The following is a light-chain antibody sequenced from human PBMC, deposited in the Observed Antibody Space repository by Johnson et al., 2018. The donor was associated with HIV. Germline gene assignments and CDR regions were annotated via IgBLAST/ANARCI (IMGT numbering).Light chain of an antibody. J-gene: IGLJ1*01. CDR1: SSNIVSNT. CDR3: AAWDDSLNGRYV. Sequence: QSVLTQPPSASGTPGQRVTISCSGSSSNIVSNTVNWYQQLPGTAPKLLIYRNNQRPSGVPDRFSGSKSGTSASLAISGLQAEDEADYYCAAWDDSLNGRYVFGTGTKVTVL. CDR2: RNN. V-gene: IGLV1-44*01.